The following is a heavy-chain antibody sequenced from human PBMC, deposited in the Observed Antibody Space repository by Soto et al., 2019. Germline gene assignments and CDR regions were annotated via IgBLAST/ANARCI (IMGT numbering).Heavy chain of an antibody. D-gene: IGHD3-16*02. J-gene: IGHJ4*02. CDR2: ISGSGGST. Sequence: EVQLLESGGGLVQPGGSLRLSCAASGFTFSSYAMSWVRQAPGKGLEWVSAISGSGGSTYYADSVKGRFTISSDNSKNTLYLQMHRLRAEDTAVYYCAKDGASVYYDYIWGSYRYFDYWGQGTLVTVSS. CDR3: AKDGASVYYDYIWGSYRYFDY. CDR1: GFTFSSYA. V-gene: IGHV3-23*01.